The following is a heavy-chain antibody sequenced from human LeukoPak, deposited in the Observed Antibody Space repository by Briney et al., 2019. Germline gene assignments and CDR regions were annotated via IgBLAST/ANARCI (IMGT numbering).Heavy chain of an antibody. CDR2: ISWDGGST. CDR3: AKYERANWNPSAFDI. Sequence: PGGSLRLSCAASGFTFDDYAMHWVRQAPGKGLEWVSLISWDGGSTYYADSVKGRFTISRDNSKNSLYLQMNSLRAEDTAVYYCAKYERANWNPSAFDIWGQGTMVTVSS. J-gene: IGHJ3*02. V-gene: IGHV3-43D*03. D-gene: IGHD1-20*01. CDR1: GFTFDDYA.